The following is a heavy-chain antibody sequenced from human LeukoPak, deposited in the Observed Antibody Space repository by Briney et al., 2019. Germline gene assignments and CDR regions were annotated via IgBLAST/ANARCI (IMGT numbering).Heavy chain of an antibody. D-gene: IGHD2-8*01. CDR1: GFTVSSNY. V-gene: IGHV3-53*01. CDR3: ARDLGYCTNGVCHTRFDY. Sequence: GGSLRLSCAASGFTVSSNYMSWVRQASGKGLEWVSVIYSGGSTYYADSVKGRFTISRDNSQNTLYLQMNSLRAEDTAVYYCARDLGYCTNGVCHTRFDYWGQGTLVAVSS. CDR2: IYSGGST. J-gene: IGHJ4*02.